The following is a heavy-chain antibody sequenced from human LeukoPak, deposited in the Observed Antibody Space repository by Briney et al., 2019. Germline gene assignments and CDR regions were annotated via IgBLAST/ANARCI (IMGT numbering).Heavy chain of an antibody. CDR2: INHSGST. D-gene: IGHD3-10*01. CDR3: ARGWATARGPRGTDFDY. J-gene: IGHJ4*02. CDR1: GGSFSGYY. Sequence: SETLSLTCAVYGGSFSGYYWSWTRQPPGKGLEWIGEINHSGSTNYNPSLKSRVTISVDTSKNQFSLKLSSVTAADTAVYYCARGWATARGPRGTDFDYWGQGTLVTVSS. V-gene: IGHV4-34*01.